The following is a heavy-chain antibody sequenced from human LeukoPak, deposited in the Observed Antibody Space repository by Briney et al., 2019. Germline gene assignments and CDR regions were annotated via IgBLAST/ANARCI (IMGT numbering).Heavy chain of an antibody. V-gene: IGHV4-34*01. Sequence: KPSETLSLTGAVYGGAFSGYYWSWIRQPPGKGLEWIGEINHSGSTNYNPSLKSRVTISVDTSKNQFSLKLSSVTAADTAVYYCARGYGYSDYWGQGTLVTVSS. CDR2: INHSGST. J-gene: IGHJ4*02. CDR3: ARGYGYSDY. D-gene: IGHD5-18*01. CDR1: GGAFSGYY.